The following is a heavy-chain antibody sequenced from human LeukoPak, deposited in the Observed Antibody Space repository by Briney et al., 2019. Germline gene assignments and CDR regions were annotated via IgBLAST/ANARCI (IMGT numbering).Heavy chain of an antibody. V-gene: IGHV3-30*19. J-gene: IGHJ4*02. Sequence: GGSLRLSCAASGFTFSSYGMHWVRQAPGKGLEWVAVISYDGSNKYYADSVKGRFTISRDNSKNTLYLQMNSLRAEDTAVYYCARDFTIFGVVITYFDYWGQGTLVTVSS. CDR3: ARDFTIFGVVITYFDY. CDR1: GFTFSSYG. CDR2: ISYDGSNK. D-gene: IGHD3-3*01.